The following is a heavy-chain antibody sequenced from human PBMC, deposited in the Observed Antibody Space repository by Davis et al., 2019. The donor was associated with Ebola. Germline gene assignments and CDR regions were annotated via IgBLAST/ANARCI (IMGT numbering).Heavy chain of an antibody. CDR2: ISSSGSTI. D-gene: IGHD2-8*01. CDR1: GFTFSDYY. V-gene: IGHV3-11*04. Sequence: GESLKISCAASGFTFSDYYMSWIRQAPGKGLEWVSYISSSGSTIYYADSVKGRFTISRDNSKNTLYLQMNSLRAEDTAVYYCAKGGLIVLMMYAHYFDYWGQGTLVTVSS. CDR3: AKGGLIVLMMYAHYFDY. J-gene: IGHJ4*02.